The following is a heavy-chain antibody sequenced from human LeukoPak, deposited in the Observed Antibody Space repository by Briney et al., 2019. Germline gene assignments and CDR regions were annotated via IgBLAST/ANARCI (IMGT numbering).Heavy chain of an antibody. Sequence: SVKVSCKASGGTFSSYAISWVRQAPGQGLEWMGRIIPILGIANYAQKFQGRVTITADKSTSTAYMELSSLRSEDTAVHYCARRLGATTPFDYWGQGTLVTVSS. V-gene: IGHV1-69*04. CDR1: GGTFSSYA. D-gene: IGHD1-26*01. CDR3: ARRLGATTPFDY. J-gene: IGHJ4*02. CDR2: IIPILGIA.